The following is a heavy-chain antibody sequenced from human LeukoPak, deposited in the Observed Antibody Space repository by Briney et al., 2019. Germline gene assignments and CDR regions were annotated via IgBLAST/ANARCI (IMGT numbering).Heavy chain of an antibody. D-gene: IGHD3-9*01. CDR3: ARGIRYFDWLSYYFDY. J-gene: IGHJ4*02. V-gene: IGHV1-2*02. CDR1: GYTFTGYY. CDR2: INPNSGGT. Sequence: ASVKVSCKASGYTFTGYYMHWVRQAPGQGLEWMGWINPNSGGTNYAQKFQGRVTMTRDTFISTAYMELSRLRSDDTAVYYCARGIRYFDWLSYYFDYWGQGTLVTVSS.